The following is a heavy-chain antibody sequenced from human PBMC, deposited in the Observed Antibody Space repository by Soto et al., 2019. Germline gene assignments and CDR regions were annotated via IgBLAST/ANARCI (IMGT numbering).Heavy chain of an antibody. CDR2: IIPIFGTP. Sequence: QVQLVQSGPEVKEPGSSVKLTCKVSGGIFNTYAISWLRQAPGQGLEWMGGIIPIFGTPNYAQRFQGRVTITADESTNTGYMELNRLRFEDPAVYFWGRDRDYYGSGNYYNRIDFWGQGTLVSVSS. CDR1: GGIFNTYA. D-gene: IGHD3-10*01. CDR3: GRDRDYYGSGNYYNRIDF. V-gene: IGHV1-69*01. J-gene: IGHJ4*02.